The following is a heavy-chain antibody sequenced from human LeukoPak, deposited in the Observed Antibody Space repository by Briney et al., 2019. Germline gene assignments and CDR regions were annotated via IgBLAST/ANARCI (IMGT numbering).Heavy chain of an antibody. CDR2: ISSSSTYI. CDR3: ARDGRADCFDY. V-gene: IGHV3-21*01. CDR1: GFTFSSYS. J-gene: IGHJ4*02. Sequence: GGSLRLSCAASGFTFSSYSMNWVRQAPGKGLEWVSFISSSSTYIYYADSVKGRFTISRDNAKSSLYLQMNSLRAEDTAVYYCARDGRADCFDYWGQGTLVTVSS.